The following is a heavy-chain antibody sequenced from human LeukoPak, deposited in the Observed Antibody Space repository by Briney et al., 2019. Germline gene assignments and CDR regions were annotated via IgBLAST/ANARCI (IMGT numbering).Heavy chain of an antibody. D-gene: IGHD1-26*01. J-gene: IGHJ4*02. CDR2: IYYSGST. V-gene: IGHV4-39*01. CDR1: GGSTSSSSYY. Sequence: SETLSLTCTVSGGSTSSSSYYWGWIRQPPGKGLEWIGSIYYSGSTYYNPSLKSRVTISVDTSKNQFSLKLSSVTAADTAVYYCARQVGATVYFDYWGQGTLVTVSS. CDR3: ARQVGATVYFDY.